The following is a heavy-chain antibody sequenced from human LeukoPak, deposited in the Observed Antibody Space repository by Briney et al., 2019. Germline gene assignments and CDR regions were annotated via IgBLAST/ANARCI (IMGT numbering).Heavy chain of an antibody. CDR2: IYYSGST. Sequence: SETLSLTCTVSGGSLSSYYWSWIRQPPGKGLEWIGYIYYSGSTNYNPSLKSRVTISVDTSKNQFSLKLSSVTAADTAVYYCASRNYYGSGSLGWGQGTLVTVSS. D-gene: IGHD3-10*01. V-gene: IGHV4-59*12. CDR3: ASRNYYGSGSLG. CDR1: GGSLSSYY. J-gene: IGHJ4*02.